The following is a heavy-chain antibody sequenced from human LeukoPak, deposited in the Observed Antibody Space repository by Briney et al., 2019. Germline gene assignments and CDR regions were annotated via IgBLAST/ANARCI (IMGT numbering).Heavy chain of an antibody. V-gene: IGHV3-64D*08. J-gene: IGHJ1*01. D-gene: IGHD3-3*01. CDR3: VKDQGYYDFWSGYEYFHH. Sequence: GGSLRLSCSASGFTFSSYGLHWVRQAPGKGLQYVSGISSNGGSTDYADSVKGRFTISGDNSKNTLYLQMSSLRAEDTAVYYCVKDQGYYDFWSGYEYFHHWGQGTLVTVSS. CDR2: ISSNGGST. CDR1: GFTFSSYG.